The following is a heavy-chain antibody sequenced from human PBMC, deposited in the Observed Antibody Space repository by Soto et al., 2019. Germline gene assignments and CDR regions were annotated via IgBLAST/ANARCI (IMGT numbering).Heavy chain of an antibody. CDR1: GGTFSSYA. D-gene: IGHD6-19*01. CDR3: ARDLLPGYRSGWHPRNGMDV. CDR2: IIPIFGTA. Sequence: QVQLVQSGAEVKKPGSSVKVSCKASGGTFSSYAISWVRQAPGQGLEWMGGIIPIFGTANYAQKFQGRVTITADESTSTAYMELSSLRSEETTVYYCARDLLPGYRSGWHPRNGMDVWGQGTTVTVSS. V-gene: IGHV1-69*01. J-gene: IGHJ6*02.